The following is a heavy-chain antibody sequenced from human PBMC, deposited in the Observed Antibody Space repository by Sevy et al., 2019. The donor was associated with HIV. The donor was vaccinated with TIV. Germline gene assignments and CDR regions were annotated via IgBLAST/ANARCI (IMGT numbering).Heavy chain of an antibody. V-gene: IGHV3-30*04. CDR2: MSHDGNYK. D-gene: IGHD2-21*02. CDR1: GFTFSDYD. J-gene: IGHJ4*02. CDR3: ARLFSCGGDCYCLDY. Sequence: GGSLRLSCAASGFTFSDYDMHWVRQAPGKGLEWVAVMSHDGNYKNHADSVKVRFTISRDNCKNTLYLQMNSLRVEDTAVYFCARLFSCGGDCYCLDYWGQGAPVTVSS.